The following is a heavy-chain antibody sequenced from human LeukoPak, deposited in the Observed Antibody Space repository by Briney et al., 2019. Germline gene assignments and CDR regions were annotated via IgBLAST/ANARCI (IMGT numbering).Heavy chain of an antibody. CDR2: ISSSGSTI. Sequence: GGSLRLSCAASGFTFSSYWMSWVRQAPGKGLEWVSYISSSGSTIYYADSVKGRFTISRDNAKNSLYLQMNSLRAEDTAVYYCAREYGDYSFDYWGQGTLVTVSS. CDR3: AREYGDYSFDY. J-gene: IGHJ4*02. CDR1: GFTFSSYW. D-gene: IGHD4-17*01. V-gene: IGHV3-48*04.